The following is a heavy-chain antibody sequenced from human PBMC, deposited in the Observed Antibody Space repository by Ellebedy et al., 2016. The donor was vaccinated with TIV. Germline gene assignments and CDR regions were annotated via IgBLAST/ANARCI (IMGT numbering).Heavy chain of an antibody. Sequence: LRLSXTVSGGSISSSSYYWSWIRQPAGKGLEWIGRIYTSGSTNYNPSLKSRVTMSVDTSKNQFSLKLGSVTAADTAVYYCARGRDIVVVPAAIDYWGQGTLVTVSS. D-gene: IGHD2-2*02. CDR3: ARGRDIVVVPAAIDY. J-gene: IGHJ4*02. CDR1: GGSISSSSYY. V-gene: IGHV4-61*02. CDR2: IYTSGST.